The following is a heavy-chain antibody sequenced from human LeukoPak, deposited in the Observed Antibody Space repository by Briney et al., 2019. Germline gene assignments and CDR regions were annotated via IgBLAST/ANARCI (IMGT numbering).Heavy chain of an antibody. V-gene: IGHV1-46*01. Sequence: ASVKVSCKASGDTFSSYYMHWVRQAPGQGLEWMGIINLSGGSTSYAQKFQGRVTMTRDTSTSTVYMEMSSLRSEDTAVYYCARGRATVTTYYYMDVWGKGTTVTVSS. CDR3: ARGRATVTTYYYMDV. D-gene: IGHD4-11*01. CDR1: GDTFSSYY. CDR2: INLSGGST. J-gene: IGHJ6*03.